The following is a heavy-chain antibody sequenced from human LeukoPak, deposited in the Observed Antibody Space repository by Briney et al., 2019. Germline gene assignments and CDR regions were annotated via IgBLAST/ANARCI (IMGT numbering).Heavy chain of an antibody. D-gene: IGHD3-9*01. J-gene: IGHJ4*02. CDR3: ARDEVNFDWSYYFDY. V-gene: IGHV3-11*04. Sequence: GGSLRLSCAASGFTFSDYYMSWIRQAPGKGLEWVSYISSSGSTIYYADSVKGRFTISRDNAKNSLYLQMNSLRAEDTAVYYCARDEVNFDWSYYFDYWGQGTLVTVSS. CDR1: GFTFSDYY. CDR2: ISSSGSTI.